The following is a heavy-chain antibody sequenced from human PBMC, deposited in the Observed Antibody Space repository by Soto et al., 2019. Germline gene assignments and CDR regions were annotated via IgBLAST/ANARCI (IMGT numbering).Heavy chain of an antibody. CDR3: ERGDTVLEEEQQLAPYYYYYGMDV. J-gene: IGHJ6*02. CDR2: IYPGDSDS. CDR1: GYSFTGYW. Sequence: PGESRKISCKGSGYSFTGYWIGWVRQMPGKGLEWMGIIYPGDSDSRYSPSFQGQVTISADKSISTAYLQWSSLKASDTAMYYCERGDTVLEEEQQLAPYYYYYGMDVGGQGTTVTVSS. D-gene: IGHD6-13*01. V-gene: IGHV5-51*01.